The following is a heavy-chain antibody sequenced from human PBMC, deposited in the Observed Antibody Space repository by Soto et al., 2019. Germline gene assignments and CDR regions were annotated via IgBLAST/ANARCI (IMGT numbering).Heavy chain of an antibody. Sequence: SVKVSCKASGGTFSSYAISWVRQAPGQGLEWMGGIIPIFGTANYAQKFQGRVTITADESTSTAYMELSSLRTEDTAVYYCARDKSSTKDLYYYYYGMDVWGQGTTVTVS. V-gene: IGHV1-69*13. CDR2: IIPIFGTA. CDR1: GGTFSSYA. J-gene: IGHJ6*02. CDR3: ARDKSSTKDLYYYYYGMDV. D-gene: IGHD2-2*01.